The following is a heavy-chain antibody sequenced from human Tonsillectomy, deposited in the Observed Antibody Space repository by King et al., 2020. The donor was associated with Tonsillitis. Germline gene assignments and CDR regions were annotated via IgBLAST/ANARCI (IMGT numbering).Heavy chain of an antibody. Sequence: VQLQESGPGLVKPSETLSLTCTVSGGSLSSYYWSWIRQPPGKGLEWIGYIYYSGSTTYNPSLESRVTMSVDTSKNQFSLTVSSVSAADTAVYYCARALSRVAGYFDSWGQGTLVTVSS. J-gene: IGHJ4*02. D-gene: IGHD6-19*01. V-gene: IGHV4-59*01. CDR1: GGSLSSYY. CDR2: IYYSGST. CDR3: ARALSRVAGYFDS.